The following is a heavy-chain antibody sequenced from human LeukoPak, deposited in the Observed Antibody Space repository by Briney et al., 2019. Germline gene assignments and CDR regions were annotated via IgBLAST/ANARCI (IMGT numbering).Heavy chain of an antibody. D-gene: IGHD2-21*01. CDR1: GFTFSNAC. J-gene: IGHJ4*02. CDR3: TTYSGLQGFDY. CDR2: IKSKTDGGTT. Sequence: PGGSLRLSCAASGFTFSNACMSWVRQAPGKGLEWVGRIKSKTDGGTTDYAAPVKGRFTISRDDSKNTLYLQMDSLKTEDTAVYYCTTYSGLQGFDYWGERPLVTVSS. V-gene: IGHV3-15*01.